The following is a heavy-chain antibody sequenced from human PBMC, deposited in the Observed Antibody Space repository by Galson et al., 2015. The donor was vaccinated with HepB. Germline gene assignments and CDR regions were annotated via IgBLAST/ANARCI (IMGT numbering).Heavy chain of an antibody. CDR3: AADLDYDFWSGYPPSLDY. CDR1: GFTFTSSA. CDR2: IVVGSGNT. Sequence: SCKASGFTFTSSAVQWVRQARGQRLEWIGWIVVGSGNTNYAQKFQERVTITSDMPTSTAYMELSSLRSEDTAVYYCAADLDYDFWSGYPPSLDYWGQGTLVTVSS. D-gene: IGHD3-3*01. J-gene: IGHJ4*02. V-gene: IGHV1-58*01.